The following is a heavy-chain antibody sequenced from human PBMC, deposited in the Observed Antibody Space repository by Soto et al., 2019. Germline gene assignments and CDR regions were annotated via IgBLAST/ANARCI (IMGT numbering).Heavy chain of an antibody. Sequence: SETLSLTCAVYGGSFSGYYWSWIRQPPGKGLEWIGEINHSGSTNYNPSLKSRVTISVDTSKNQFSLKLRSVTAADTAVYYCARHAGGYSSSWWSSEGLDYWGQGTLVTVSS. CDR2: INHSGST. J-gene: IGHJ4*02. D-gene: IGHD6-13*01. CDR3: ARHAGGYSSSWWSSEGLDY. CDR1: GGSFSGYY. V-gene: IGHV4-34*01.